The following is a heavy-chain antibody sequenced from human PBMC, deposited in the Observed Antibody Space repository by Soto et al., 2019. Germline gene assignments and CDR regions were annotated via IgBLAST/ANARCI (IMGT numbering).Heavy chain of an antibody. CDR1: GFTFSRYA. V-gene: IGHV3-23*01. CDR3: AKESVVVLVAATLDY. D-gene: IGHD2-15*01. Sequence: EVQLLESGGGLVQPGGSLRLSCAASGFTFSRYAMTWVRQAPGRGLEWVSAISGSGGNTYYADSVKGRFTISRDNSKNTLYMHMNSLRAEDTAVYYCAKESVVVLVAATLDYWGQGTLVTVSS. CDR2: ISGSGGNT. J-gene: IGHJ4*02.